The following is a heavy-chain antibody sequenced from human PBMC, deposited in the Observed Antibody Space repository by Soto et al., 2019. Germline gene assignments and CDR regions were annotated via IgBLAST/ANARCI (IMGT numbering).Heavy chain of an antibody. CDR2: IHYSGST. J-gene: IGHJ4*02. D-gene: IGHD6-19*01. V-gene: IGHV4-30-4*01. CDR1: GGSISSGDYY. CDR3: ARVPYSSDWYFNY. Sequence: QVQLQESGPGLVKPSQTLSLTCTVSGGSISSGDYYWSWIRQPPGKGLEWIGYIHYSGSTYYNPSLKSRVNMSVDTSKNQFSLTLSSVTAADTAVYYCARVPYSSDWYFNYWGQGTLVTVSS.